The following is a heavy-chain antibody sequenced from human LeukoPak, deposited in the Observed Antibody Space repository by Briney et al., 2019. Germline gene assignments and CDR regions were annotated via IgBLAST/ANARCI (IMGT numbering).Heavy chain of an antibody. CDR1: GGSFSDYY. Sequence: SETLSLTCAVYGGSFSDYYWSWIRQPPGKGLEWIGEINHSGSTNYNPSLKSRVTMSVDTSKNQFSLKLSAVTAADTAVDFCARGLGGIVVVPAAINSNWFDPGGEGTLVTVSS. V-gene: IGHV4-34*01. CDR3: ARGLGGIVVVPAAINSNWFDP. J-gene: IGHJ5*02. D-gene: IGHD2-2*01. CDR2: INHSGST.